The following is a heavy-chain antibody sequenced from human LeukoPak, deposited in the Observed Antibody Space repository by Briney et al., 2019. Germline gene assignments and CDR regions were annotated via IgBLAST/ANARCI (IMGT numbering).Heavy chain of an antibody. J-gene: IGHJ4*02. V-gene: IGHV3-48*03. CDR3: ARVSTHGWYFDY. Sequence: GSLRLSCAASGFTFSTYEMTWVRQAPGKGLEWVSYTSSSGSTIYYADSVKGRFTMSRDNAKNSLYLQMNSLRAGDTAVYYCARVSTHGWYFDYWGQGTLVTVSA. D-gene: IGHD5/OR15-5a*01. CDR2: TSSSGSTI. CDR1: GFTFSTYE.